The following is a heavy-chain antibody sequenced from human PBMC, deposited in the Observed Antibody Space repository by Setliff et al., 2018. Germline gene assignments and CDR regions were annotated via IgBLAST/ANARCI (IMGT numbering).Heavy chain of an antibody. Sequence: SETLSLTCAVSGGSITSGSYYWSWIRQPAGEGLEWIGRLHTSGTTAYNPSLKGRVTISADTSTNHFSLKLTSVTAADTAVYYCARDNTIVGATDYWGQGALVTVSS. CDR3: ARDNTIVGATDY. J-gene: IGHJ4*02. V-gene: IGHV4-61*02. CDR2: LHTSGTT. CDR1: GGSITSGSYY. D-gene: IGHD1-26*01.